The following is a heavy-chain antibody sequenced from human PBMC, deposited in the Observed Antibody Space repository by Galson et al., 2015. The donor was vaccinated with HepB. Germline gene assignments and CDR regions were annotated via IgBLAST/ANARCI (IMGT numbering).Heavy chain of an antibody. CDR1: GYTLTELS. D-gene: IGHD3-9*01. Sequence: SCKVSGYTLTELSMHWVRQAPGKGLEWMGGFDPEDGETIYAQKFQGRVTMTRDTSTSTVYMELSSLRSEDTAVYYCARAEPALYDILTGYPEASAFDYWGQGTLVTVSS. V-gene: IGHV1-24*01. J-gene: IGHJ4*02. CDR2: FDPEDGET. CDR3: ARAEPALYDILTGYPEASAFDY.